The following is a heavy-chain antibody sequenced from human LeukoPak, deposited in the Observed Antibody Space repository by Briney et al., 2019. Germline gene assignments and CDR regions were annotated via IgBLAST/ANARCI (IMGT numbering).Heavy chain of an antibody. V-gene: IGHV1-18*01. Sequence: GASVKVSCRASGYTFTSYGISWVRQAPGQGLEWMGWISAYNGNTNYAQKLQGRVTMTTDTSTSTAYMELRSLRSDDTAVYYCATTVTTLFAFDIWGQGTMVTVSS. J-gene: IGHJ3*02. D-gene: IGHD4-17*01. CDR3: ATTVTTLFAFDI. CDR2: ISAYNGNT. CDR1: GYTFTSYG.